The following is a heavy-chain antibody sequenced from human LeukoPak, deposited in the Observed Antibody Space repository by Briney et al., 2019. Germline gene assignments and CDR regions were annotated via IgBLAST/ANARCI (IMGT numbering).Heavy chain of an antibody. V-gene: IGHV4-59*01. Sequence: PSETLSLTCTVSGGSISSYYWSWIRQPPGKGQEWVGYLYYSGSTNYNPSLKSRVTIAVDTSKIQFSLKLSSVTAADTSVYYCARVDSSGWYREYYFDYWGQGTLVTVSS. CDR2: LYYSGST. D-gene: IGHD6-19*01. J-gene: IGHJ4*02. CDR3: ARVDSSGWYREYYFDY. CDR1: GGSISSYY.